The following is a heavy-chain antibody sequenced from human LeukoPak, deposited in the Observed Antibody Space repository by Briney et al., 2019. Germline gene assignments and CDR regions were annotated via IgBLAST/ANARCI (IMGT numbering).Heavy chain of an antibody. CDR3: AKRRSNYDILTGDFDY. J-gene: IGHJ4*02. V-gene: IGHV3-23*01. CDR2: ISVSGGNT. CDR1: GFTFSSYG. D-gene: IGHD3-9*01. Sequence: GGSLRLSCGASGFTFSSYGMSWVRQAPGKGLEWVSGISVSGGNTFYADSVKGRFTISRDNSKNTLYLQMNSLRAEDTAVYYCAKRRSNYDILTGDFDYWGQGTLVTVSS.